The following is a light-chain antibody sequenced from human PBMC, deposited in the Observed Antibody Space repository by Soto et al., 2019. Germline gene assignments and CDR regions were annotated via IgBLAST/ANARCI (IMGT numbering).Light chain of an antibody. J-gene: IGKJ3*01. CDR1: QGISSY. CDR3: QQYYSYPPT. CDR2: AAS. V-gene: IGKV1-8*01. Sequence: AIRMTQSPSSFSASTGDRVTITCRPSQGISSYLAWYQQKPGKAPKLLIYAASTLQSGVPSRFSGSGSGTDFTLTISCLQSEDFATYYCQQYYSYPPTFGPGTKLDIK.